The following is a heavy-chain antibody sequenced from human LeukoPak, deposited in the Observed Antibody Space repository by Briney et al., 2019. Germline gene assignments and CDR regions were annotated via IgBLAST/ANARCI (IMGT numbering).Heavy chain of an antibody. Sequence: ASVKVSCKASGYTFTGYYMHWVRQAPGQGLEWMGRINPNSGVTDYAQKFQGRVTMTRDTSISTAYMELSRLRSDDTAVFYCARGRGSSGYDSIDYWGQGTLVTVSS. CDR3: ARGRGSSGYDSIDY. J-gene: IGHJ4*02. D-gene: IGHD5-12*01. V-gene: IGHV1-2*02. CDR2: INPNSGVT. CDR1: GYTFTGYY.